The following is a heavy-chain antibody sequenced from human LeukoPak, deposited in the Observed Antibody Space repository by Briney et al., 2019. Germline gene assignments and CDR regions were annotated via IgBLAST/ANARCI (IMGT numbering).Heavy chain of an antibody. CDR3: ARVGCGGDCYSDYYYYYMDV. Sequence: SETLSLTCTVSGGSISSGSYYWSWIRQPAGKGLEWIGRIYTSGSTNYNPSLKSRVTISVDTSKNQFSLKLSSVTAADTAVYYCARVGCGGDCYSDYYYYYMDVWGKGTTVTVSS. CDR1: GGSISSGSYY. V-gene: IGHV4-61*02. J-gene: IGHJ6*03. CDR2: IYTSGST. D-gene: IGHD2-21*01.